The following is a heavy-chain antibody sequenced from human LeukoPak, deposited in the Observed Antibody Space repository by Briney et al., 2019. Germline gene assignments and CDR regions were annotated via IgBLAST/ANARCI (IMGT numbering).Heavy chain of an antibody. V-gene: IGHV3-53*01. CDR1: GITVSSNY. D-gene: IGHD3-16*01. CDR3: ARELGGGGLHYFDY. J-gene: IGHJ4*02. CDR2: LYNDAFGSTT. Sequence: PGGSLRLSCAASGITVSSNYMSWVRQAPGKGLEWVSTLYNDAFGSTTYYADSVTGRFTISRDNSQNTLFLQMSSLTAEDTAMYYCARELGGGGLHYFDYWGRGTLVTVSS.